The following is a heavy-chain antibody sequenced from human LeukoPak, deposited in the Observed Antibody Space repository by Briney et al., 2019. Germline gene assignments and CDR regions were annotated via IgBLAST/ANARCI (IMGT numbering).Heavy chain of an antibody. V-gene: IGHV4-59*01. J-gene: IGHJ5*02. CDR2: IYYSGST. CDR1: GGSISSYY. CDR3: ARVQSRLSWFDP. Sequence: SSETLSLTCTVSGGSISSYYWSWIRQPPGKGLEWIGYIYYSGSTNYKPSLKSRVTISVETSKNQFSLKLRSVTAADTAVYYCARVQSRLSWFDPWGQGTLVTVSS.